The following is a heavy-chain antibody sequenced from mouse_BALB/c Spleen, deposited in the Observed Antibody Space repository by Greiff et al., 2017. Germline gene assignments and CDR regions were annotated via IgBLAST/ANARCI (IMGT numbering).Heavy chain of an antibody. V-gene: IGHV5-4*02. J-gene: IGHJ3*01. D-gene: IGHD2-10*01. CDR3: ARDAYYGNAAWFAY. CDR1: GFTFSDYY. Sequence: EVNLVESGGGLVKPGGSLKLSCAASGFTFSDYYMYWVRQTPEKRLEWVATISDGGSYTYYPDSVKGRFTISRDNAKNNLYLQMSSLKSEDTAMYYCARDAYYGNAAWFAYWGQGTLVTVSA. CDR2: ISDGGSYT.